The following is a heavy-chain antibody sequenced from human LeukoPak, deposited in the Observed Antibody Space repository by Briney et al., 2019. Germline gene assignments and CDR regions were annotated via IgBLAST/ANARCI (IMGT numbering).Heavy chain of an antibody. CDR1: GYTFTSYG. V-gene: IGHV1-18*01. Sequence: ASLRVSCTASGYTFTSYGISWVRQAPGQGLEWMAWISAYNGNTNYAQKLQGRVTITTDTSTSTAYMELRSLRADDTAVYYCARYGTFGGAPFDYWGQGTLVTVSS. CDR2: ISAYNGNT. CDR3: ARYGTFGGAPFDY. D-gene: IGHD3-16*01. J-gene: IGHJ4*02.